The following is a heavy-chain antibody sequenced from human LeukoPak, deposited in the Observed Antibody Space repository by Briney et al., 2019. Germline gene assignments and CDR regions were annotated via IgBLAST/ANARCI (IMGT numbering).Heavy chain of an antibody. CDR2: ISYDGSNK. CDR3: AKLAGIQPWIVRD. D-gene: IGHD5-18*01. Sequence: GRSLRLSCAASGFTFSSYGMHWVRQAPGKGLEWVAVISYDGSNKYYADSVKGQFTISRDNSKNTLYLQLNSLRAEDTAVYYCAKLAGIQPWIVRDWGQGTLVTVSS. V-gene: IGHV3-30*18. J-gene: IGHJ4*02. CDR1: GFTFSSYG.